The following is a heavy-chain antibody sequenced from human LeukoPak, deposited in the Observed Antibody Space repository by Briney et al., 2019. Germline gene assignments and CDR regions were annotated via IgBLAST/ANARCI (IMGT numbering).Heavy chain of an antibody. CDR3: AKVMYAIGCLMDY. D-gene: IGHD2-8*01. Sequence: PGGSLTLSCAASGFTFSTYAMSWVRLAPGRGLEWVSSITASSAGTNYADSVKGRFTISRDNSKNTLYLEMNSLRVEDTAIYYCAKVMYAIGCLMDYWGQGTLVTVSS. V-gene: IGHV3-23*01. CDR2: ITASSAGT. J-gene: IGHJ4*02. CDR1: GFTFSTYA.